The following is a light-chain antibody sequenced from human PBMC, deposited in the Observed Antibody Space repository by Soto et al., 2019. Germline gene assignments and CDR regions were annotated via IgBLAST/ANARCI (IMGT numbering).Light chain of an antibody. CDR1: QTINNN. CDR2: GAS. Sequence: RTQATDTLSVSPGERATLSCMASQTINNNVAWYQLKDGQVPRLLIYGASTRATDIPARFSGSGSGTEFTLTISSQQSEDFAEYHCQHYNNWPQPFGQGTKVAIK. CDR3: QHYNNWPQP. V-gene: IGKV3-15*01. J-gene: IGKJ1*01.